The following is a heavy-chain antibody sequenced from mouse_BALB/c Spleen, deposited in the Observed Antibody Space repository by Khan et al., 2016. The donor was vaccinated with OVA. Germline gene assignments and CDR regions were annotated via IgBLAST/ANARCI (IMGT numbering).Heavy chain of an antibody. CDR1: GFSLTGYG. J-gene: IGHJ4*01. CDR3: ARAYNGNYREAMDY. D-gene: IGHD2-10*01. Sequence: VQLQESGPGLAAPSQSLSITCTVSGFSLTGYGVNWVRQPPGKGLEWLGMIWGDGSTDYNSALKSRLSISKDNSKSQVFLKMNSLQTDDTARYYCARAYNGNYREAMDYWGQGTSVTVSS. V-gene: IGHV2-6-7*01. CDR2: IWGDGST.